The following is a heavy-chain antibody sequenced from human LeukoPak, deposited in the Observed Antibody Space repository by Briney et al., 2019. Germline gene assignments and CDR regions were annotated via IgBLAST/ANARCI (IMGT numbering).Heavy chain of an antibody. CDR1: GFIFNDYG. CDR3: ARDPPQWEHPIDY. D-gene: IGHD1-26*01. V-gene: IGHV3-7*01. J-gene: IGHJ4*02. CDR2: IKKDGSEK. Sequence: PGGTLRLSCGGSGFIFNDYGMNWVRQAPGKGLEWLASIKKDGSEKIYVYSAKGRFTISRDNAKNSLCLQMNSLRVEDTGVYYCARDPPQWEHPIDYWGLGTLVTVSS.